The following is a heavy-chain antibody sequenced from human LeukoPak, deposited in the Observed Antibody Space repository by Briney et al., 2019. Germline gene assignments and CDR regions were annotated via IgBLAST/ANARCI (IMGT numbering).Heavy chain of an antibody. Sequence: PSETLSLTCAVYGGSFSDYHWSWIRQPPGKGLEWIGEIIDTGSTKYNSSLKSRVTISVDTSKNEFSLNLTSVTAADTAIYYCARGLASGYPPIPFDYWGQGTLVTVSS. CDR1: GGSFSDYH. CDR3: ARGLASGYPPIPFDY. J-gene: IGHJ4*02. V-gene: IGHV4-34*12. D-gene: IGHD3-3*01. CDR2: IIDTGST.